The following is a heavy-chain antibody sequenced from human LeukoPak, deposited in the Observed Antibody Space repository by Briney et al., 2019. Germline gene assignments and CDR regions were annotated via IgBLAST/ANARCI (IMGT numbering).Heavy chain of an antibody. CDR3: ATSSGYCSGGSCPDY. V-gene: IGHV3-43D*04. CDR2: ISWDGGTT. Sequence: GXXLRLSCAASGFTFDDYAMYWVRQAPGKGLEWVSYISWDGGTTYYADSVKGRFTISRDNSKNSLYLQMNSLRAEDTALYYCATSSGYCSGGSCPDYWGQGTLVTVSS. D-gene: IGHD2-15*01. CDR1: GFTFDDYA. J-gene: IGHJ4*02.